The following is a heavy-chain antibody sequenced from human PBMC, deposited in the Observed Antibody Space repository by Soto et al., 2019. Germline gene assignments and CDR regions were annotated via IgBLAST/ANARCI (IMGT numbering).Heavy chain of an antibody. CDR3: ARVPSPFDYYYAMDV. Sequence: SETLSLTCTVSCDSISSGNKYWRWIRQAPGKGLEWIGYTVSSGATYYNPSLKSRLPMSLDTSQNQFSLRLAAVTDADSAVYYCARVPSPFDYYYAMDVWAQGTTVTVS. CDR2: TVSSGAT. V-gene: IGHV4-30-4*01. CDR1: CDSISSGNKY. D-gene: IGHD3-16*01. J-gene: IGHJ6*02.